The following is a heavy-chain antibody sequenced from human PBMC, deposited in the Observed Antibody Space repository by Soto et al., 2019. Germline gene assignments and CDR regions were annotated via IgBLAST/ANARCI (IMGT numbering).Heavy chain of an antibody. CDR2: TIPVFNTA. CDR1: GGTLSDHG. Sequence: QVQLEQSGAEVKKPGSSVKVSCKASGGTLSDHGVAWLRQAPGQGLEWMGGTIPVFNTAKYAQKFQGRVTVTADKFTNITQMEPSRLRSGGTAFYFCARGVYCLGNYLTGPSAFDIWGQGTMVIVSS. V-gene: IGHV1-69*06. D-gene: IGHD3-10*01. J-gene: IGHJ3*02. CDR3: ARGVYCLGNYLTGPSAFDI.